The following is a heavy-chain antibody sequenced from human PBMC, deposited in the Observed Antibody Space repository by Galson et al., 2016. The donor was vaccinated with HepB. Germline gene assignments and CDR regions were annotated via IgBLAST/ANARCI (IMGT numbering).Heavy chain of an antibody. J-gene: IGHJ4*02. D-gene: IGHD2-21*02. CDR1: GFTFSSYG. Sequence: SLRLSCAASGFTFSSYGMHWVRQAPGKGLEWVAVASYDGSNNYYPHSVKDRFTVSRDNSKNTLYLQMNSLRTEDTAVYYYARDANLAYCRGDCYWFDYWGPGTLVTVSS. CDR2: ASYDGSNN. CDR3: ARDANLAYCRGDCYWFDY. V-gene: IGHV3-30-3*01.